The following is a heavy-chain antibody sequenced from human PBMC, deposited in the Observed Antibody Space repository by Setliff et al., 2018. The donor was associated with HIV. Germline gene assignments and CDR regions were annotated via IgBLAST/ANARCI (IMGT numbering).Heavy chain of an antibody. CDR1: GYTSTGYY. D-gene: IGHD2-2*02. V-gene: IGHV1-2*06. J-gene: IGHJ4*01. Sequence: GASVKVSCKASGYTSTGYYVHWVRQAPGQGLEWMGRINLNSGGTTYAQRFQGRVTMTWDTSISTAYMELSRLTPDDTAVYYCARSSISEYLLYYWGHGTLVTVSS. CDR2: INLNSGGT. CDR3: ARSSISEYLLYY.